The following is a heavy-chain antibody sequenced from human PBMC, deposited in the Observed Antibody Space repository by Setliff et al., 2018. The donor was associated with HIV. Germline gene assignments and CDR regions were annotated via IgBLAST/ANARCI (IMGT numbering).Heavy chain of an antibody. D-gene: IGHD3-22*01. CDR1: GLTVSSNY. V-gene: IGHV3-53*01. CDR3: SRVILGSYDSTLALYGMDG. CDR2: IYSGGST. J-gene: IGHJ6*02. Sequence: GGSLRLSCAASGLTVSSNYMSWVRQAPGKGLEWVSLIYSGGSTYYADSVRGRFTISSDNSKNTLYLQMNSLRAEDTAVYYCSRVILGSYDSTLALYGMDGGGQGTMVTVS.